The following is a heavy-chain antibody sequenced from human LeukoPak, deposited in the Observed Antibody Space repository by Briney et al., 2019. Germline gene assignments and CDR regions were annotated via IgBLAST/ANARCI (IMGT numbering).Heavy chain of an antibody. CDR1: GFTFSSYA. V-gene: IGHV3-23*01. J-gene: IGHJ4*02. Sequence: GGSLRLSCAASGFTFSSYAMSWVRQAPGMGLEWVSTISGNGGATYYADSVKGRFTISRDNSKNTLYLQMNSLRAEDTAVYYCAKDVDVLMVYGEAGFDYWGQGTLVTVSS. CDR2: ISGNGGAT. CDR3: AKDVDVLMVYGEAGFDY. D-gene: IGHD2-8*01.